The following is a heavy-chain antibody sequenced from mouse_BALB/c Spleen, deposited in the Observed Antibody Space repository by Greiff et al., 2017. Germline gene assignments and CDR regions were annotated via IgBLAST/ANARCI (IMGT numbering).Heavy chain of an antibody. J-gene: IGHJ4*01. V-gene: IGHV3-6*02. CDR1: GYSITSGYY. Sequence: EVHLVESGPGLVKPSQSLSLTCSVTGYSITSGYYWNWIRQFPGNKLEWMGYISYDGSNNYNPSLKNRISITRDTSKNQFFLKLNSVTTEDTATYYCARGNYGNYYAMDYWGQGTSVTVSS. CDR3: ARGNYGNYYAMDY. D-gene: IGHD1-1*02. CDR2: ISYDGSN.